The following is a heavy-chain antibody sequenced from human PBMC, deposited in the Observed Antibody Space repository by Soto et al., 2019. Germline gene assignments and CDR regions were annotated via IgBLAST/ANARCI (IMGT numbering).Heavy chain of an antibody. D-gene: IGHD6-13*01. CDR2: FDPEDGET. Sequence: ASVKVSCKVSGYTLTELSMHWVRQAPGKGLEWMGGFDPEDGETIYAQKFQGRVTMTEDTSTDTAYMELSSLRSEDTAVYYCARAPGYSSSWYVNWFDPWGQGTLVTVSS. V-gene: IGHV1-24*01. J-gene: IGHJ5*02. CDR1: GYTLTELS. CDR3: ARAPGYSSSWYVNWFDP.